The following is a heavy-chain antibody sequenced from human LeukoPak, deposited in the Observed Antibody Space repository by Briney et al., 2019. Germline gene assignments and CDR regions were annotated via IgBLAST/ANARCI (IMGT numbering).Heavy chain of an antibody. CDR3: ARHQYGDYEYWFDP. J-gene: IGHJ5*02. V-gene: IGHV4-59*08. D-gene: IGHD4-17*01. Sequence: KSSETLSLTCTVSGGSISSYYWTWIRQPPGKGLEWIGYIYYSGSTNYNPSLKSRVTISVDTSKNQFSLKLSSVTAADTAVYYCARHQYGDYEYWFDPWGQGTLVTVSS. CDR2: IYYSGST. CDR1: GGSISSYY.